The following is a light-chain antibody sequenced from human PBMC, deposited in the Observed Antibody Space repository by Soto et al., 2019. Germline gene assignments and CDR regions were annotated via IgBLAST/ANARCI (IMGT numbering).Light chain of an antibody. CDR3: QQRNNWHVT. V-gene: IGKV3-11*01. CDR1: QTVCTY. CDR2: DSS. J-gene: IGKJ4*01. Sequence: DIVLTQSPATLSLSPGERATLSCRASQTVCTYFDWYQQKPGQSPRLLIHDSSCRATGIAARFSGSGSGTDFTLTISSLEPADFGVYYCQQRNNWHVTFGGGTKVEIK.